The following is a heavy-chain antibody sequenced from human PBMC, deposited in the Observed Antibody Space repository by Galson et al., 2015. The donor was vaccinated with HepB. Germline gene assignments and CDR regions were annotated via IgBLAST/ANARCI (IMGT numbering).Heavy chain of an antibody. CDR1: GYSFTSYW. CDR3: ARQPIVLMVYANPGGSDV. CDR2: IDPSDYYT. V-gene: IGHV5-10-1*01. Sequence: QSGAEVTKPGESLRISCKGSGYSFTSYWISWVRQMPGKGLEWMGRIDPSDYYTNYSPSFQGHVTISADKSISTAYLQWSSLKASDTAMYYCARQPIVLMVYANPGGSDVWGQGTTVTVSS. D-gene: IGHD2-8*01. J-gene: IGHJ6*02.